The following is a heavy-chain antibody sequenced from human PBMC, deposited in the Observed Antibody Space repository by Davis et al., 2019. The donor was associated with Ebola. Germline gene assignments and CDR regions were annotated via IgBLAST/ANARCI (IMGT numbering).Heavy chain of an antibody. Sequence: GESLKISCAASGFTFSSNWMHWVRQAPGKGLVWVSRIKSDGSSTYYADSVKGRFTISRDNSKNTLYLQMNSLRAEDTAVFYCAKRATVKVAGANYYNAMDVWGKGTTVTVSS. J-gene: IGHJ6*04. V-gene: IGHV3-74*01. D-gene: IGHD6-19*01. CDR1: GFTFSSNW. CDR2: IKSDGSST. CDR3: AKRATVKVAGANYYNAMDV.